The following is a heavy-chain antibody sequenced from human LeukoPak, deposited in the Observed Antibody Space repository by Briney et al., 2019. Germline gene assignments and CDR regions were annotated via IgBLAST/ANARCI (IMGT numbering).Heavy chain of an antibody. D-gene: IGHD6-25*01. J-gene: IGHJ6*03. CDR2: IYYSGST. CDR1: GGSISSSSYY. Sequence: SETLSLTCTVSGGSISSSSYYWGWIRQPPGKGLEWIGSIYYSGSTYYNPSLKSRVTISVDTSKNQFSLKLSSVTAADTAVYYCARQNLGGSIYYYYMDVWGKGTTVTISS. V-gene: IGHV4-39*01. CDR3: ARQNLGGSIYYYYMDV.